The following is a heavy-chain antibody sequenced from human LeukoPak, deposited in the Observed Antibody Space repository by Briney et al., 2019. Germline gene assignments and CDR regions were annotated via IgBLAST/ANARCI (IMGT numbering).Heavy chain of an antibody. Sequence: GGSLRLSCAASGFTFSSYGMHWVRQAPGKGLEWVAVIWYDGSNKYYADSVKGRFTISRDNSKNTLYLQMNSLRAEDTAVYYCARDERGTRYFDWPYYFDYWGQGTLVTVSS. CDR1: GFTFSSYG. CDR3: ARDERGTRYFDWPYYFDY. J-gene: IGHJ4*02. V-gene: IGHV3-33*01. CDR2: IWYDGSNK. D-gene: IGHD3-9*01.